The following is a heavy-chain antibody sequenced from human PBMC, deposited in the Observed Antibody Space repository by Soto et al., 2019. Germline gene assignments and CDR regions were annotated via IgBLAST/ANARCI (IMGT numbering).Heavy chain of an antibody. CDR3: TRGSYSSSWSTIDY. Sequence: GGSLRLSCTASGFTFGDYAMSWFRQAPGKGLEWVGFIRSKAYGGTTEYAASVKGRFTISRDDSKSIAYLQMNSLKTEDTAVYYCTRGSYSSSWSTIDYWGQGTLVTVSS. V-gene: IGHV3-49*03. CDR1: GFTFGDYA. D-gene: IGHD6-13*01. J-gene: IGHJ4*02. CDR2: IRSKAYGGTT.